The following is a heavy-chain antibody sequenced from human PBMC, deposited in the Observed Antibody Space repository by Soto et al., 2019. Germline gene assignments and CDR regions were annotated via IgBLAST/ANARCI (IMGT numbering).Heavy chain of an antibody. CDR3: ARVLSVGVRGVIITSPRGYFDY. J-gene: IGHJ4*02. V-gene: IGHV3-7*01. D-gene: IGHD3-10*01. CDR1: GFTFSSYW. Sequence: GGSLRLSCAASGFTFSSYWMSWVRQAPGKGLEWVANIKQDGSEKYYVDSVKGRFTISRDNAKNSLYLQMNSLRAEDTAVYYCARVLSVGVRGVIITSPRGYFDYWGQGTLVTVSS. CDR2: IKQDGSEK.